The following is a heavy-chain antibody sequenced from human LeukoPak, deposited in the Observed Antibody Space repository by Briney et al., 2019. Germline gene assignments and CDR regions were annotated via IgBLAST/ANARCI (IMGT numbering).Heavy chain of an antibody. D-gene: IGHD6-6*01. V-gene: IGHV4-34*01. CDR3: ARDFSSSSSVYYYYYMDV. CDR2: INHSGST. CDR1: GGSFSGYY. J-gene: IGHJ6*03. Sequence: SETLSLTCAVYGGSFSGYYWSWIRQPPGKGLEWIGEINHSGSTNYNPSLKSRVTISVDTSKNQFSLKLSSVTAADTAIYYCARDFSSSSSVYYYYYMDVWGKGTTVTVSS.